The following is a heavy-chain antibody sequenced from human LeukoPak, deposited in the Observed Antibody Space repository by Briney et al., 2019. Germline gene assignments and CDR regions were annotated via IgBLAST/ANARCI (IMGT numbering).Heavy chain of an antibody. CDR3: ARADHGWYTFDY. J-gene: IGHJ4*02. D-gene: IGHD6-19*01. CDR2: MWYDGSNK. Sequence: GGSLRLSCAASGFTFSNYAMHWVRQAPGKGLEWVAVMWYDGSNKYYADSVKGRFTISRDNSKNTLFLQMNSLRVEDTAVYYCARADHGWYTFDYWGQGTLVTVPS. V-gene: IGHV3-33*01. CDR1: GFTFSNYA.